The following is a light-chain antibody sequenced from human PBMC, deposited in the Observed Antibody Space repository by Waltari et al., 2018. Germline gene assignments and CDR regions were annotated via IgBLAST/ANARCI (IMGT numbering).Light chain of an antibody. V-gene: IGLV2-23*01. CDR1: SSDVGNYNF. CDR3: CSYTDSTTLV. Sequence: QSALTQPASVSGSPGQSITISCTGNSSDVGNYNFVSWYQHPPGKAPRLMIYEDTKRHSGVSNRFSGSKSGNTASLTISGLQAEDEADYYCCSYTDSTTLVFGGGTGLTVL. J-gene: IGLJ2*01. CDR2: EDT.